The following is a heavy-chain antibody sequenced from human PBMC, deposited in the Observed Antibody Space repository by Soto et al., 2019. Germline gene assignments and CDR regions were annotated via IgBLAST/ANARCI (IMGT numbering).Heavy chain of an antibody. CDR2: INAGNGNT. CDR3: ARAGNYYDSSGYNWFDP. V-gene: IGHV1-3*01. CDR1: GYTFTSYA. J-gene: IGHJ5*02. D-gene: IGHD3-22*01. Sequence: QVQLVQSGAEVKKPGASVKVSCKASGYTFTSYAMHWVRQAPGQRLEWMGWINAGNGNTQYSQKFQGRVTITRDTAASTAYMERSSVRSEDTAVYYCARAGNYYDSSGYNWFDPWGQGTLVTVSS.